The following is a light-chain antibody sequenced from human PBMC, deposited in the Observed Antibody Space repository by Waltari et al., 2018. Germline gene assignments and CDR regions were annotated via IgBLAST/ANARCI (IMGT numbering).Light chain of an antibody. J-gene: IGKJ4*01. Sequence: DIVMTQSPDSLAVSLGERATINCKSSTNFLVTSNDKNYLAWYQQKPGQPPKLLIYWASTRKSGVPDRFSGSGSGTDFTLTISSLQAEDVAVYYCQQYYNPPLTFGGGTKVEIK. V-gene: IGKV4-1*01. CDR3: QQYYNPPLT. CDR1: TNFLVTSNDKNY. CDR2: WAS.